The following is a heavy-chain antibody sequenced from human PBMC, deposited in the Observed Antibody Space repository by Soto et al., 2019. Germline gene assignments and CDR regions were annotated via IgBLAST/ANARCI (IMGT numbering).Heavy chain of an antibody. CDR3: ATGVIWIGYFTVDS. D-gene: IGHD3-3*01. CDR1: GGSFGNSA. Sequence: SVKVSCKASGGSFGNSAINWVRQTPGQGLEWLGGFIPVYRTLNYAQKFQGRVTITADESTGTAYMTLSSLASDDTAVYYCATGVIWIGYFTVDSWGQGTRVTV. V-gene: IGHV1-69*13. CDR2: FIPVYRTL. J-gene: IGHJ4*02.